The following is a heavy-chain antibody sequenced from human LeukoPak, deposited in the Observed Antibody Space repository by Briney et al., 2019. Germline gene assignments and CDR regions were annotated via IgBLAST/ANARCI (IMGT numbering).Heavy chain of an antibody. CDR2: IYTSGST. CDR3: ARWRDFWSGYEDAFDI. CDR1: GGSISSYY. Sequence: PSETLSLTCTVSGGSISSYYWSWIRQPAGKGLEWIGRIYTSGSTNYNPSLKSRVTISVDTSKNQFSLKLSSVTAADTAVYYCARWRDFWSGYEDAFDIWGQGTMVTVSS. V-gene: IGHV4-4*07. J-gene: IGHJ3*02. D-gene: IGHD3-3*01.